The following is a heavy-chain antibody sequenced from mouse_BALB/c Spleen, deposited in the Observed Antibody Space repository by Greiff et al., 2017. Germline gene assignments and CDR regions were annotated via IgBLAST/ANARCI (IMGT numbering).Heavy chain of an antibody. Sequence: EVQLVESGPGLVKPSQSLSLTCTVTGYSITSDYAWYWIRQFPGNKLEWMGYISYSSSTSYNPSLKSRISITRDTSKNQFFLQLNSVTTEDTATYYCARDPTGSAWFAYWGQGTLVTVSA. CDR2: ISYSSST. J-gene: IGHJ3*01. CDR3: ARDPTGSAWFAY. D-gene: IGHD4-1*02. V-gene: IGHV3-2*02. CDR1: GYSITSDYA.